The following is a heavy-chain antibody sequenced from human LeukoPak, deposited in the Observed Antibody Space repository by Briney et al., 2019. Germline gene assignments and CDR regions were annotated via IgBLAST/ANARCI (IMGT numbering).Heavy chain of an antibody. CDR3: AKDQGLQWFREDDY. J-gene: IGHJ4*02. CDR1: GFTFSSYA. Sequence: PGGSLRLSCAASGFTFSSYAMSWVRQAPGKGLEWVSAISGSGGSTYYADSVKGRFTISRDNSKNTLYLQMNSLRAEDTAVYYCAKDQGLQWFREDDYWGQGTLVTVSS. V-gene: IGHV3-23*01. CDR2: ISGSGGST. D-gene: IGHD3-10*01.